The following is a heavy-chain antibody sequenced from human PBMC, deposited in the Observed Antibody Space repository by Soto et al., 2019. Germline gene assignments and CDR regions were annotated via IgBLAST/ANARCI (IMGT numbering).Heavy chain of an antibody. V-gene: IGHV1-69*13. CDR1: GGTFXSYA. D-gene: IGHD6-13*01. CDR3: ARPSIAAAAIERYYYHYYGMDV. J-gene: IGHJ6*02. Sequence: SVEVSCKASGGTFXSYAISWVRQAPGQGLEWMGGIIPIFGTANYAQKFQGRVTITADESTSTAYMELSSLRSEDTAVYYCARPSIAAAAIERYYYHYYGMDVWGQGTTVTVSS. CDR2: IIPIFGTA.